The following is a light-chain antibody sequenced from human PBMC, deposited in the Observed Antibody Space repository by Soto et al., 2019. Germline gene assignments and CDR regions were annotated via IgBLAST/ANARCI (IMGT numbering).Light chain of an antibody. CDR1: QSVRSN. CDR2: GAS. J-gene: IGKJ5*01. V-gene: IGKV3-20*01. Sequence: EIVITQSPATLSVSPGERVTLSCRASQSVRSNLAWYQQKPGQAPRLLMYGASSRATGIPDRFSGSGSGTDFTLTISRLEPEDFAVYYCQQYGTSPITFGQGTRLEIK. CDR3: QQYGTSPIT.